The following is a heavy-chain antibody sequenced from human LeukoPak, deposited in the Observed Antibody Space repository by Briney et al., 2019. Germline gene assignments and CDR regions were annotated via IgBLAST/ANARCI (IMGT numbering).Heavy chain of an antibody. J-gene: IGHJ3*02. CDR2: IYYSGST. V-gene: IGHV4-59*01. D-gene: IGHD6-19*01. CDR1: GGSISSYY. Sequence: ASETLSLTCTVSGGSISSYYWSWIRQPPGKGLEWIGYIYYSGSTNYNPSLKSRVTISVDTSKNQFSLKLSSVTAADTAVYYCARGSRIAVAEGVSYDIWGQGTMVTVSS. CDR3: ARGSRIAVAEGVSYDI.